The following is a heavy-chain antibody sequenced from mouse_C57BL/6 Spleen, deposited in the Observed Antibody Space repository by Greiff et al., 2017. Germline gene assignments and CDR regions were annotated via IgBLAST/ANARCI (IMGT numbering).Heavy chain of an antibody. D-gene: IGHD1-1*01. Sequence: ESCKASGYTFTSYWMHWVKQRPGQGLEWIGRIHPSDSDTNYNQTFKGKATLTVDKSSSTAYMQLSSLTSEDSAVYYCASYGSSPLGDYWGQGTTLTVSS. V-gene: IGHV1-74*01. CDR1: GYTFTSYW. J-gene: IGHJ2*01. CDR2: IHPSDSDT. CDR3: ASYGSSPLGDY.